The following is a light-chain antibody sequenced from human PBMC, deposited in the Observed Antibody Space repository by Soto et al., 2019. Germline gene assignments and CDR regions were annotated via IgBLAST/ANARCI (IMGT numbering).Light chain of an antibody. CDR2: DAS. CDR3: KQRSNWPT. J-gene: IGKJ5*01. Sequence: VLTQSPGTLSVSPGDRATLSCRASQSVSSYLAWYQQKPGQAPRLLIYDASNRATGIPARFSGSGSGTEFTLTIRSLEPEDFAVYYCKQRSNWPTXGQGTRLEIK. V-gene: IGKV3-11*01. CDR1: QSVSSY.